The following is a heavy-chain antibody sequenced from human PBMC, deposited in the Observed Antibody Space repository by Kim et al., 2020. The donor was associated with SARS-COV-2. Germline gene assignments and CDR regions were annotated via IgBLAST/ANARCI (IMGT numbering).Heavy chain of an antibody. J-gene: IGHJ6*02. D-gene: IGHD3-16*01. CDR2: INTNTGNP. CDR3: ASVDPTSIYYYGMDV. Sequence: ASVKVSCKASGYTFTSYAMNWVRQAPGQGLEWMGWINTNTGNPTYAQGFTGRFVFSLDTSVSTAYLQISSLKAEDTAVYYCASVDPTSIYYYGMDVWGQGTTVTVSS. V-gene: IGHV7-4-1*02. CDR1: GYTFTSYA.